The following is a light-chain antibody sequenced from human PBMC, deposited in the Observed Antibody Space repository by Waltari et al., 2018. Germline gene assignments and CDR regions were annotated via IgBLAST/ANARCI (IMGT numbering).Light chain of an antibody. Sequence: SYVLTQPPSMSVPPGETASISCGGYNIETKSVHWSQQRPGQAPVLVMYYDSDRPSGIPERFSGSNTGDTATLTISRIEAGDEADYYCQVWDSSSDHPWVFGGGTKLTVL. CDR3: QVWDSSSDHPWV. CDR2: YDS. J-gene: IGLJ3*02. CDR1: NIETKS. V-gene: IGLV3-21*04.